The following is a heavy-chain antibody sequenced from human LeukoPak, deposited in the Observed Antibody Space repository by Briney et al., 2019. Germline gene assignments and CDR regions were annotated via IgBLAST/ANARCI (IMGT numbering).Heavy chain of an antibody. J-gene: IGHJ4*02. CDR1: GFTFSNYA. CDR3: AKGSRGYYPYYFDC. CDR2: ITDSGGST. D-gene: IGHD2/OR15-2a*01. V-gene: IGHV3-23*01. Sequence: PGGSLRLSCAASGFTFSNYAMAWVRQAPGKGLEWVSAITDSGGSTYYTDSVKGRFTISRDNSKNTLYLQMTSLRAEDTAVYYCAKGSRGYYPYYFDCWGQGTLVTVSS.